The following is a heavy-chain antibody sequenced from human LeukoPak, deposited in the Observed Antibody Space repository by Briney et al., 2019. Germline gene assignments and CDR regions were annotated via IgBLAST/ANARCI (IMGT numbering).Heavy chain of an antibody. V-gene: IGHV3-21*01. CDR2: ISSSSSYI. CDR3: ARGVRGVADTPFDY. J-gene: IGHJ4*02. Sequence: GGSLRLSCAASGFTFSSYSMNWVRQAPGKGLEWVSSISSSSSYIYYADSEKGRFTISRDNAKNSLYLQMNSLRAEDTAVYYCARGVRGVADTPFDYWGQGTLVTVSS. D-gene: IGHD2-15*01. CDR1: GFTFSSYS.